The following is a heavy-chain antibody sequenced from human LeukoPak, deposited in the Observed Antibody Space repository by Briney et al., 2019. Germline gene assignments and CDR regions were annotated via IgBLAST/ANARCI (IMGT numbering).Heavy chain of an antibody. CDR2: INPNSGDT. Sequence: GASVKVSCKASGYTFTGYYMHWVRQAPGQGLEWMGWINPNSGDTNYAQKFQGRVTMTRDTSISTAYMELSRLRSDDTAVHYCASGYCSSTSCYDEEFDYWGQGTLVTVSS. CDR3: ASGYCSSTSCYDEEFDY. V-gene: IGHV1-2*02. D-gene: IGHD2-2*03. J-gene: IGHJ4*02. CDR1: GYTFTGYY.